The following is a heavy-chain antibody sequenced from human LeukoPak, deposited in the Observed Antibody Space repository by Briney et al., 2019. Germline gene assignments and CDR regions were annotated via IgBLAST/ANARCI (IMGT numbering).Heavy chain of an antibody. V-gene: IGHV3-30*02. J-gene: IGHJ4*02. CDR2: IRYDGSNK. Sequence: GGSLRLSCAASGFTFSSYGMHWVRQAPGKGLEWVAFIRYDGSNKYYADSVKGRFTISRDNSKNTLYLQMNSLRAEDTAVCYCAKEGVEYQLLSDYWGQGTLVTVSS. CDR3: AKEGVEYQLLSDY. CDR1: GFTFSSYG. D-gene: IGHD2-2*01.